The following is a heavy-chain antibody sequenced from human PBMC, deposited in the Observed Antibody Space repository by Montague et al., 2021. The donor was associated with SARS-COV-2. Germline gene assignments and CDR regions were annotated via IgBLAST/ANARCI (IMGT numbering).Heavy chain of an antibody. CDR2: IHNSGTT. CDR1: GDSVSSAYYY. Sequence: SETLSLTCYVSGDSVSSAYYYWNWIRPVPGKGLEWIGYIHNSGTTKYNPSLKSRVTISEDTSKNQFSLKLSSVTAADTAVYYCARGLVVTATDWGQGTLVTVSS. D-gene: IGHD2-21*02. CDR3: ARGLVVTATD. V-gene: IGHV4-61*01. J-gene: IGHJ4*02.